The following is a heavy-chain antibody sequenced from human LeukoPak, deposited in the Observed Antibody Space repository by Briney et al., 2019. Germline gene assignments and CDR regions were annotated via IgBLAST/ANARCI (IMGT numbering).Heavy chain of an antibody. CDR3: SAILYH. J-gene: IGHJ4*02. D-gene: IGHD2-2*01. V-gene: IGHV3-7*01. CDR1: GFTFSSYW. Sequence: GGSLRLSCADSGFTFSSYWMSWVRQAPGKGLEWVANIKQDGLETYYVDSVKGRFTISRDNAKKSVSLQMNSLRAEDTAIYYCSAILYHWGQGTPVTVSS. CDR2: IKQDGLET.